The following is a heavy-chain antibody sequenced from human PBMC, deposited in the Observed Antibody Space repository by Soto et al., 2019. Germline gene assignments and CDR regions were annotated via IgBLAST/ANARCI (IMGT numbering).Heavy chain of an antibody. Sequence: KPSETLSLTCTVSGGSISSYYWSWIRQPPGKGLEWIGYIYYSGSTNYNPSLKSRVTISVDTSKNQFSLKLSSVTAADTAVYYCARELYYYDSSGYTHAFDIWGQGTMVTVSS. D-gene: IGHD3-22*01. J-gene: IGHJ3*02. CDR2: IYYSGST. CDR1: GGSISSYY. V-gene: IGHV4-59*01. CDR3: ARELYYYDSSGYTHAFDI.